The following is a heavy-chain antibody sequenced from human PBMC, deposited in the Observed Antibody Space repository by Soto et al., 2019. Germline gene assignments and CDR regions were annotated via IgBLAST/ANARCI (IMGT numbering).Heavy chain of an antibody. D-gene: IGHD4-17*01. CDR2: ISSSSSYI. V-gene: IGHV3-21*01. J-gene: IGHJ3*02. CDR1: GFTFSSYS. CDR3: ARDVGGGGYGARDAFDI. Sequence: GGSLRLSCAASGFTFSSYSMNWVRQAPGKGLEWVSSISSSSSYIYYADSVKGRFTISRDNAKNSLYLQMNSLRAEDTAVYYCARDVGGGGYGARDAFDIWGQGTMVTVSS.